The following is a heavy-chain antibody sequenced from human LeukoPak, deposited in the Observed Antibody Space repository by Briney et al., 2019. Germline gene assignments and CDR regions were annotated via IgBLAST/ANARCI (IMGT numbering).Heavy chain of an antibody. D-gene: IGHD3-22*01. Sequence: PSETLSLTCTVSGGSINSNSYYWGWIRQPPGKGLEWIGSIYYSGSTYYNPSLKSRVTISVDTSKNQFSLKLSSVTAADTAVYYCARRGYDSSGYYYAYWGQGTLVTVSS. CDR1: GGSINSNSYY. V-gene: IGHV4-39*01. CDR3: ARRGYDSSGYYYAY. J-gene: IGHJ4*02. CDR2: IYYSGST.